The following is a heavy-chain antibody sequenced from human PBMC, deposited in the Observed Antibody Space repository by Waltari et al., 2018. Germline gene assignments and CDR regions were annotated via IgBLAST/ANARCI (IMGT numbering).Heavy chain of an antibody. V-gene: IGHV2-70*01. Sequence: QVTLRESGPALVKLTQTLTLTCTFSGSPLSTRRMFVRLFRQPPGKALEWLALIDWDDDKYYSTSLKTRLTISKDTSKHQVVLTMTNMDPVDTATYYCARTVRFLEWLSADYWGQGTLVTVSS. CDR1: GSPLSTRRMF. CDR2: IDWDDDK. J-gene: IGHJ4*02. D-gene: IGHD3-3*01. CDR3: ARTVRFLEWLSADY.